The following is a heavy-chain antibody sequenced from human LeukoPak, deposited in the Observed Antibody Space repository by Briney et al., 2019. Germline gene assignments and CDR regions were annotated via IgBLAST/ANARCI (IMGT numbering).Heavy chain of an antibody. J-gene: IGHJ4*02. V-gene: IGHV1-46*02. Sequence: VASVTVSCKPSGHTPNNHSIHWVRYAPGQRLGWMGMINPRDGSARTTQTFQGRLTMSPDTSTSTRYIGLSSLSSEDTAPYFSARGADQEIDFGGQGTLVTVSS. CDR3: ARGADQEIDF. CDR1: GHTPNNHS. CDR2: INPRDGSA.